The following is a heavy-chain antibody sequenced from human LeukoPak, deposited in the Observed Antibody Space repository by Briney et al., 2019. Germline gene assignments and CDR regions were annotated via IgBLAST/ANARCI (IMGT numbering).Heavy chain of an antibody. V-gene: IGHV4-4*07. CDR3: ARGGNYWPQWWFDP. D-gene: IGHD1-26*01. CDR2: IYTSGST. Sequence: SETLSLTCTVSGGSISNYYWSWIRQPPGKGLEWIGRIYTSGSTNYNPSLKSRVTMSVDTSKNQFSLELNSVTPADTAVYYCARGGNYWPQWWFDPWGRGTLVSVSS. J-gene: IGHJ5*02. CDR1: GGSISNYY.